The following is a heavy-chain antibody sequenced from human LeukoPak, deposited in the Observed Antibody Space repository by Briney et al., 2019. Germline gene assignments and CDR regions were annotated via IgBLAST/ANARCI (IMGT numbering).Heavy chain of an antibody. CDR3: AREFQTPITDYYYYGMDV. D-gene: IGHD3-10*01. CDR1: GFTFSSYA. CDR2: ISYDGSNK. V-gene: IGHV3-30-3*01. Sequence: PGGSLRLSCAASGFTFSSYAMHWARQAPGKGLEWVAVISYDGSNKYYADSVKGRFTISRDNSKNTLYLQMNSLRAEDTAVYYRAREFQTPITDYYYYGMDVWGQGTTVTVSS. J-gene: IGHJ6*02.